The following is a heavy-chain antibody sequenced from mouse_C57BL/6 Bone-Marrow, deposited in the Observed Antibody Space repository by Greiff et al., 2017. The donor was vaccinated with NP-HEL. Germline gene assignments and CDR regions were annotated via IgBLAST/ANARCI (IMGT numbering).Heavy chain of an antibody. D-gene: IGHD2-14*01. CDR1: GSNIKDDY. Sequence: EVQLQQPGAELVRPGASVKLSCTASGSNIKDDYMHWVKQRPEQGLEWIGWIDPANGDTAYAPKFQGKATITVDTSSNTAYWHLSSLTSEDTAVYYTTPFYSYGDAIDYWGQGTSLTVSS. V-gene: IGHV14-4*01. J-gene: IGHJ4*01. CDR2: IDPANGDT. CDR3: TPFYSYGDAIDY.